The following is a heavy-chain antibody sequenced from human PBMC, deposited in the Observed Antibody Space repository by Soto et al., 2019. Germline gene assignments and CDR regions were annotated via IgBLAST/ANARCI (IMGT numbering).Heavy chain of an antibody. D-gene: IGHD5-18*01. CDR3: AVIYCYGKPFDY. V-gene: IGHV1-18*01. CDR1: GYTFSTYG. Sequence: QVQVVQSGAEVKKPGASVKVSCKASGYTFSTYGISWVRQAPGQGLEWMGWISTHNGNTNYAQKLHGRVTMTTDTSTSTAYMELRSLRSDDTAVYYCAVIYCYGKPFDYWGQGTLVTVSS. J-gene: IGHJ4*02. CDR2: ISTHNGNT.